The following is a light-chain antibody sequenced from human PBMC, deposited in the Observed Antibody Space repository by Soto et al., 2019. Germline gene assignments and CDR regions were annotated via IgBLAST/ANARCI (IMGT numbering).Light chain of an antibody. CDR3: QQANSFPLT. Sequence: DIQMTQSPPTLPASAGDRVTITCRASQGITNWLAWYQQKPGKALKLLIYAASGLPSGVPSRFSGSGSGTDFTLTISSLQPEDFATYYCQQANSFPLTFGGGTKVDIK. CDR2: AAS. V-gene: IGKV1-12*01. J-gene: IGKJ4*01. CDR1: QGITNW.